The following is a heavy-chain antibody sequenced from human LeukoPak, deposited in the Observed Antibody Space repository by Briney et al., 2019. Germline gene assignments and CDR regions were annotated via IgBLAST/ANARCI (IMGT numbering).Heavy chain of an antibody. V-gene: IGHV3-9*01. CDR3: AKDGTLYGMDV. CDR2: ISWNSGSI. CDR1: GFTFDDYV. J-gene: IGHJ6*02. Sequence: GGSLRLSCAASGFTFDDYVMHWVRQAPGKGLEWVSGISWNSGSIGYADSVKGRFTISRDNAKNSLYLQMNSLRPEDTALYYCAKDGTLYGMDVWGQGTTATVSS.